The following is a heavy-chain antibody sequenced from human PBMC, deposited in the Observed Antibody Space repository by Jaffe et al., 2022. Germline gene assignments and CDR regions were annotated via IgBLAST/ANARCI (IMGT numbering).Heavy chain of an antibody. CDR2: IYYSGST. Sequence: QVQLQESGPGLVKPSETLSLTCTVSGGSISSYYWSWIRQPPGKGLEWIGYIYYSGSTNYNPSLKSRVTISVDTSKNQFSLKLSSVTAADTAVYYCARVSGGYYYGSGSYDYWGQGTLVTVSS. V-gene: IGHV4-59*01. CDR3: ARVSGGYYYGSGSYDY. CDR1: GGSISSYY. D-gene: IGHD3-10*01. J-gene: IGHJ4*02.